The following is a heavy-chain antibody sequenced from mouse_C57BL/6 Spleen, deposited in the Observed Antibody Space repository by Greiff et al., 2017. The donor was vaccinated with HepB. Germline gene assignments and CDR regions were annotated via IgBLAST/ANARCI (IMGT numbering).Heavy chain of an antibody. CDR3: ARGGLLPCMDY. D-gene: IGHD1-1*01. J-gene: IGHJ4*01. CDR1: GYAFSSSW. Sequence: QVQLQQSGPELVKPGASVKISCKASGYAFSSSWMNWVKQRPGKGLEWIGRIYPGDGDTNYNGKFKGKATLTADKSSSTAYMQLSSLTSEDSAVYFCARGGLLPCMDYWGQGTSVTVSS. CDR2: IYPGDGDT. V-gene: IGHV1-82*01.